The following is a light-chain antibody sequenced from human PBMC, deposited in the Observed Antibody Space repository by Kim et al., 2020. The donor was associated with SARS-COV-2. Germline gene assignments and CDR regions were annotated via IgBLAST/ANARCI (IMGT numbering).Light chain of an antibody. CDR2: DSS. Sequence: PGERAALSCRASQRVSSRYFAWYQQKPGQAPRLLIYDSSSRATGVPDRFSGSGSGTDFTLTISRLEPEDFAVYYCQQYGSSPLMYSFGQGTKLEI. CDR1: QRVSSRY. J-gene: IGKJ2*03. CDR3: QQYGSSPLMYS. V-gene: IGKV3-20*01.